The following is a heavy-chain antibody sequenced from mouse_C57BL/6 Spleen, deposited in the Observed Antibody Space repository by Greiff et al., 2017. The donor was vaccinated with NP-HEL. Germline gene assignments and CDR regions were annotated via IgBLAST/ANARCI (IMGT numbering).Heavy chain of an antibody. CDR2: ISSGGSYT. J-gene: IGHJ3*01. CDR1: GFTFSSYG. CDR3: ARGYYDYDTLAY. D-gene: IGHD2-4*01. Sequence: DVMLVESGGDLVKPGGSLKLSCAASGFTFSSYGMSWVRQTPDKRLEWVATISSGGSYTYYPDSVKGRFTISRDNAKNTLYLQMSSLKSEDTAMYYCARGYYDYDTLAYWGQGTLVTVSA. V-gene: IGHV5-6*02.